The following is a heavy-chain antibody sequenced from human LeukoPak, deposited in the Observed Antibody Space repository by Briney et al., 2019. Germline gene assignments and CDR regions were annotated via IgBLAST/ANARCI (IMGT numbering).Heavy chain of an antibody. Sequence: PSETLSLTCTVSGGSISSSSYYWGWIRQPPGKGLEWIGSIYYSGSTYYNPSLKSRVTISVDTSKNQFSLKLSSVTAADTAVYYCARHGALWFGPPPWFDPWGQGTLVTVSS. CDR2: IYYSGST. J-gene: IGHJ5*02. CDR3: ARHGALWFGPPPWFDP. D-gene: IGHD3-10*01. V-gene: IGHV4-39*01. CDR1: GGSISSSSYY.